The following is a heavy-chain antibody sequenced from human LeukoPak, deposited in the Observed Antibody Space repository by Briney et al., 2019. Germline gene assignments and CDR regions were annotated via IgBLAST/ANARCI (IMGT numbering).Heavy chain of an antibody. V-gene: IGHV4-39*01. Sequence: SETLSLTCTVSGGSISSSSYYWGWIRQPPGKGLEWIGSIYYSGSTYYNPSLKSRVTISVDTSKNQFSLKLSSVTAADTAVYYCARRGDYYDSSGYYYLPFDYWGQGTLVTVSS. CDR2: IYYSGST. D-gene: IGHD3-22*01. CDR3: ARRGDYYDSSGYYYLPFDY. J-gene: IGHJ4*02. CDR1: GGSISSSSYY.